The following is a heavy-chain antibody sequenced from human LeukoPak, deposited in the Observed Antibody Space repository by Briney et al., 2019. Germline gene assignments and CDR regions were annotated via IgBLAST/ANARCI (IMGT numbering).Heavy chain of an antibody. J-gene: IGHJ4*02. D-gene: IGHD3-22*01. Sequence: ASVKVSCTASGYTFTGNFLHWVRQAPGQGLEWIGWINPNSAGTNYAQKFQGRVTMTRDTSISTAYMELSRLRSDDTAVYYCARESSGYYVDYWGQGTLVTVSS. V-gene: IGHV1-2*02. CDR2: INPNSAGT. CDR1: GYTFTGNF. CDR3: ARESSGYYVDY.